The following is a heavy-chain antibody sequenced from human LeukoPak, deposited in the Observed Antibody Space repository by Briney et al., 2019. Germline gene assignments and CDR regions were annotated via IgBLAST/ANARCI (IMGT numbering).Heavy chain of an antibody. Sequence: SVKVSCKASGGTFSSYAISWVRQAPGQGLEWMGGIIPIFGTANYAQKFQGRVTITADKSTSTAYMELSSLRSEDTAVYYCARAYYDSSGYYYRGAPPIDAFDIWGQGTMVTVSS. V-gene: IGHV1-69*06. CDR1: GGTFSSYA. J-gene: IGHJ3*02. D-gene: IGHD3-22*01. CDR2: IIPIFGTA. CDR3: ARAYYDSSGYYYRGAPPIDAFDI.